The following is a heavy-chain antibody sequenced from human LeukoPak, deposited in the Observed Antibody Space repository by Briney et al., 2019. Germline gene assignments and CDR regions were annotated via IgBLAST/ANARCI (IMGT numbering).Heavy chain of an antibody. J-gene: IGHJ4*02. V-gene: IGHV4-39*01. CDR3: ARQGSGSYYSDY. D-gene: IGHD3-10*01. CDR2: IYYSGST. Sequence: SETLSLTRTVSGGSISTSSYYWGWIRQAPGKGLEWIGSIYYSGSTYYNPSLKSRVTISVDTSKNQFSLKPSSVTAADTAVYYCARQGSGSYYSDYWGQGTLVTVSS. CDR1: GGSISTSSYY.